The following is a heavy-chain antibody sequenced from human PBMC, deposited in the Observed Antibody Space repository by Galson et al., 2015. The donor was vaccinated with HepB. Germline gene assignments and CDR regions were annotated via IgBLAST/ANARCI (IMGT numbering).Heavy chain of an antibody. CDR2: ISSSSSYI. Sequence: SLRLSCAASGFTFSSYSMNWVRQAPGKGLEWVSSISSSSSYIYYADSVKGRFTISRDNAKNSLYLQMNSLRAEDTAVYYCARDNASSGWYSPTRASYYYGRAVWGQGTTVTASS. V-gene: IGHV3-21*01. CDR3: ARDNASSGWYSPTRASYYYGRAV. J-gene: IGHJ6*02. CDR1: GFTFSSYS. D-gene: IGHD6-19*01.